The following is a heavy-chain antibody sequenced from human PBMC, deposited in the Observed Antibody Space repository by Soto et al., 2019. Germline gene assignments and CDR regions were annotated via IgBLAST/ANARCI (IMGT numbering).Heavy chain of an antibody. CDR1: GFTFSTYT. CDR3: ARAPN. V-gene: IGHV3-7*01. Sequence: GGSLRLSCGTSGFTFSTYTMSWVRRAPGKGLEWVATIKQDGSEKYYVDSVKGRFTISRDNAKNSLYLQMNSLRAEDTAVYYCARAPNWGQGTPVTVSS. J-gene: IGHJ4*02. CDR2: IKQDGSEK.